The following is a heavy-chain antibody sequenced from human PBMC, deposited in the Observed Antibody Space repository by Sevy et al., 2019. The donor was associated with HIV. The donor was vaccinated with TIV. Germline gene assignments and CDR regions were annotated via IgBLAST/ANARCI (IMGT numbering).Heavy chain of an antibody. D-gene: IGHD5-18*01. Sequence: GGSLRLSCAASGFTFSSYGMHWVRQAPCKGLEWVAVISYDGSNKYYADSVKGRFTISRDNSKNTLYLQMNSLRAEDTAVYYCAKGIGYSYGSYYFDYWGQGTLVTVSS. V-gene: IGHV3-30*18. CDR1: GFTFSSYG. CDR3: AKGIGYSYGSYYFDY. CDR2: ISYDGSNK. J-gene: IGHJ4*02.